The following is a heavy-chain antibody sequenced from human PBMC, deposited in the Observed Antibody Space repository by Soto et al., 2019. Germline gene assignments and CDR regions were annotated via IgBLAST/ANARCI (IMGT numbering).Heavy chain of an antibody. Sequence: GGSLRLSCAASGFTFSSYAMSWVRQAPGKGLEWVSAISGSGGSTYYADSVKGRFTISRDNSKNTLYLQMNSLRAEDTAVYYCAKDRVLWFGELLSGEFDYWGQGTLVTVS. J-gene: IGHJ4*02. CDR1: GFTFSSYA. CDR3: AKDRVLWFGELLSGEFDY. V-gene: IGHV3-23*01. CDR2: ISGSGGST. D-gene: IGHD3-10*01.